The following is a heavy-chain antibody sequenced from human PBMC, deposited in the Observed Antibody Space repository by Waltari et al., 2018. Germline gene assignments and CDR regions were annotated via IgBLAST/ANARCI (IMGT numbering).Heavy chain of an antibody. CDR2: LNPNSGGT. Sequence: QVQLVQSGAEVKKPGASVKVSCKASGYTFTGYYMHWVRQAPGQGLEWMGRLNPNSGGTNYAQKVQGRVTMTRDTSISTAYMELSRLRSDDTAVYYCARRKAAAGQTYYYYYMDVWGKGTTVTVSS. CDR3: ARRKAAAGQTYYYYYMDV. CDR1: GYTFTGYY. J-gene: IGHJ6*03. D-gene: IGHD6-13*01. V-gene: IGHV1-2*06.